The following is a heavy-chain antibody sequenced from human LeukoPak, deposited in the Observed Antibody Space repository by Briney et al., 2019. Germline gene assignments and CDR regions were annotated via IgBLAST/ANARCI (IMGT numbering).Heavy chain of an antibody. V-gene: IGHV6-1*01. Sequence: SQTLSLTCAISGDSVSSNSAAWNWIRQSPSRGLEWLGRTYYRSKWYNDYAVSVKSRITINPDTSKNQFSLQLSSVTAADTAVYYCARDEGWVGEAFDIWGQGTMVTVSS. CDR1: GDSVSSNSAA. CDR3: ARDEGWVGEAFDI. D-gene: IGHD1-26*01. J-gene: IGHJ3*02. CDR2: TYYRSKWYN.